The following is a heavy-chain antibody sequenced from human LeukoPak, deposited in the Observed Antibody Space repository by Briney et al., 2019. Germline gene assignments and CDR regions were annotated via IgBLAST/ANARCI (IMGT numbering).Heavy chain of an antibody. J-gene: IGHJ5*01. V-gene: IGHV3-53*01. CDR3: AGESPTSGIDS. CDR2: IYKNGKE. Sequence: PGGSLRLSCSASGISVESNYMSWVRQAPGKGLEWVSLIYKNGKEYYAESAKGRFSISRDISKNSLDLQINRLRGDDTAVYYCAGESPTSGIDSWGQGTLVIVSS. D-gene: IGHD2-15*01. CDR1: GISVESNY.